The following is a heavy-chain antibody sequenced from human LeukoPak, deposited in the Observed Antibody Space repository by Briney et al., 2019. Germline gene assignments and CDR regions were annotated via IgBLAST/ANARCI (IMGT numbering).Heavy chain of an antibody. Sequence: GRSLRLSCAASGFTFDDYAMHWVRQAPGKGLEWVSGISWNSGSIGYADSVKGRFTISRDSAKSSLYLQMNSLRAEDMALYYCAKDISSSWLYDAFDIWGQGTMVTVSS. CDR3: AKDISSSWLYDAFDI. CDR2: ISWNSGSI. V-gene: IGHV3-9*03. D-gene: IGHD6-13*01. J-gene: IGHJ3*02. CDR1: GFTFDDYA.